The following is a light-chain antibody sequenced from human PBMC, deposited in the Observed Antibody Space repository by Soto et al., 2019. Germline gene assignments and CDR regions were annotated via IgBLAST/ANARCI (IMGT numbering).Light chain of an antibody. CDR2: AAS. CDR3: QWINSDPLT. J-gene: IGKJ4*01. Sequence: IQLTQSPSSLSAYVGDRVTITCRDSQGFRSYLAWYQQKPGKAPKLLIYAASTLQSGGPSRFSGSGSGTDFTLTISSLQPEDFSTYYRQWINSDPLTFGGGIKVEIK. CDR1: QGFRSY. V-gene: IGKV1-9*01.